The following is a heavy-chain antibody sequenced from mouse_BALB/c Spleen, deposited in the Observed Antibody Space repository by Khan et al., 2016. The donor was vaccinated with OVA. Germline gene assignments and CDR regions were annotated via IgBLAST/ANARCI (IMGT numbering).Heavy chain of an antibody. V-gene: IGHV3-2*02. CDR3: ARVYGGDFDY. CDR2: ISYSGNT. D-gene: IGHD1-1*01. CDR1: GYSITTDYA. J-gene: IGHJ2*01. Sequence: EVQLQESGPGLVKPSQSLSLTCTVTGYSITTDYAWNWIRQFPGNQLEWMGFISYSGNTKYNPSLQSRISITRDTSKNQFFLQLKSVTTEDTARYYCARVYGGDFDYWGQGTTLTVSS.